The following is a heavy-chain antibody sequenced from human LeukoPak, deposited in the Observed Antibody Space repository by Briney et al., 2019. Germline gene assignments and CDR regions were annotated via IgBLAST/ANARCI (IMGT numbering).Heavy chain of an antibody. CDR1: GFTFSSYA. CDR3: ARGLRPITMVRGVTIYYYGMDV. V-gene: IGHV3-30-3*01. CDR2: ISYDGSNK. D-gene: IGHD3-10*01. J-gene: IGHJ6*02. Sequence: PGGSLRLSCAASGFTFSSYAMHWVRQAPGKGLEWVAVISYDGSNKYYADSVKGRFTISRDNSKNTLYLQMNSLRAEDTAVYYCARGLRPITMVRGVTIYYYGMDVWGQGTTVTVSS.